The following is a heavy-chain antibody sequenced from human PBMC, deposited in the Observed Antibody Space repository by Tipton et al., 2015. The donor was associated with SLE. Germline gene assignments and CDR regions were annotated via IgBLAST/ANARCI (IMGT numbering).Heavy chain of an antibody. D-gene: IGHD2-2*01. CDR1: GFTVSYNY. CDR2: IYCGGNT. J-gene: IGHJ2*01. CDR3: ARAPTRSVVRVPSAYWYFDL. V-gene: IGHV3-53*01. Sequence: SLRLSCAASGFTVSYNYMSWVRQAPGKGLEWVSVIYCGGNTDYADSVKGRFTISRDNYKNTVYLRLNSLRAEDTAVYYCARAPTRSVVRVPSAYWYFDLWGRGTLVTVSS.